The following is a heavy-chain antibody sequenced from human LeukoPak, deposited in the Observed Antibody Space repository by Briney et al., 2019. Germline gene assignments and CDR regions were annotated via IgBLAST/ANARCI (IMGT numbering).Heavy chain of an antibody. D-gene: IGHD3-3*01. Sequence: SETLSLTCTVSGYSISSGYYWGWIRQPPGKGLEWIGSIYYSGSTYYNPSLKSRVTISVDTSKNQFSLKLSSATAADTAVYYCARHSDDGRVSPPEFWFDYWGQGALVTVSS. CDR3: ARHSDDGRVSPPEFWFDY. J-gene: IGHJ4*02. V-gene: IGHV4-38-2*02. CDR2: IYYSGST. CDR1: GYSISSGYY.